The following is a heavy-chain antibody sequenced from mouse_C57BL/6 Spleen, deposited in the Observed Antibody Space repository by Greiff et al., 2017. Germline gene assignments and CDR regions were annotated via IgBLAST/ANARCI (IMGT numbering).Heavy chain of an antibody. V-gene: IGHV5-6*01. D-gene: IGHD1-1*01. Sequence: EVQLQESGGDLVKPGGSLKLSCAASGFTFSSYGMSWVRQTPDKRLEWVATISSGGSYTYYPDSVKGRFTISRDNAKNTLYLQMSSLKSEDTAMYYCARHGGSSYFDYWGQGTTLTVSS. CDR1: GFTFSSYG. CDR3: ARHGGSSYFDY. CDR2: ISSGGSYT. J-gene: IGHJ2*01.